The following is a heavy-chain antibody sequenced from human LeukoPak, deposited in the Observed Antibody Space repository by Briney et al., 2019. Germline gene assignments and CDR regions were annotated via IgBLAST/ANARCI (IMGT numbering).Heavy chain of an antibody. CDR3: ATLGYYYDSSGYPHDY. CDR1: GYTLTELS. D-gene: IGHD3-22*01. V-gene: IGHV1-24*01. Sequence: ASVKVSCKVSGYTLTELSMHWVRQAPGEGLEWMGGFDPEDGETIYAQKFQGRVTMTEDTSTDTAYMELSSLRSEDTAVYYCATLGYYYDSSGYPHDYWGQGTLVTVSS. CDR2: FDPEDGET. J-gene: IGHJ4*02.